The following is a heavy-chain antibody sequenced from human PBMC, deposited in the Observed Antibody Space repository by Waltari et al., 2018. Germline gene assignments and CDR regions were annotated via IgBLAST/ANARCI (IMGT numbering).Heavy chain of an antibody. CDR3: ASEPLSSGWYGY. V-gene: IGHV3-7*01. CDR1: GFTFSGYW. Sequence: EVQLVESGGGLVQPGGSLRLSCAASGFTFSGYWMSWVRQAPGKGLEWVANIKQDGSEKYDVDSVKGRFTISRDNAKNSLYLQMNSLRAEDTAVYYCASEPLSSGWYGYWGQGTLVTVSS. J-gene: IGHJ4*02. D-gene: IGHD6-19*01. CDR2: IKQDGSEK.